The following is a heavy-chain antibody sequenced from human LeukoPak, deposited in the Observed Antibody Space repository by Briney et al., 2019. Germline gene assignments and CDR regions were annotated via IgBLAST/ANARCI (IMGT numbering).Heavy chain of an antibody. CDR2: IWYDGSKS. D-gene: IGHD2/OR15-2a*01. CDR1: GFTFSHYG. V-gene: IGHV3-33*01. CDR3: ARDGINSSFWHSFES. J-gene: IGHJ4*02. Sequence: PGRSLRLSCAASGFTFSHYGMHWVRQAPGKGLEWVALIWYDGSKSDYSESVKGRFTISRDNSKNTLSLQMNSLRGDDTAVYYCARDGINSSFWHSFESWGQGTLVTVSS.